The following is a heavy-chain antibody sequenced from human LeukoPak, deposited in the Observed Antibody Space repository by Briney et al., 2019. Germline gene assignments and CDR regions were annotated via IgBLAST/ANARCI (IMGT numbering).Heavy chain of an antibody. Sequence: ASVKVSCKASGYTFTGYCMHWVRQAPGQGLEWMGWINPNSGGTNYAQKFQGWVTMTRDTSISTAYMELSRLRSDDTAVYYCARADLYYYGMDVWGKGTTVTVSS. CDR3: ARADLYYYGMDV. V-gene: IGHV1-2*04. CDR1: GYTFTGYC. J-gene: IGHJ6*04. CDR2: INPNSGGT.